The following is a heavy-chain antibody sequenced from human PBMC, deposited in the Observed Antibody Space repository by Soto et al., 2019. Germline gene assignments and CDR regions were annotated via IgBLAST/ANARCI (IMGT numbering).Heavy chain of an antibody. CDR2: INTYNGNT. CDR1: GYTFTRYG. D-gene: IGHD3-16*01. V-gene: IGHV1-18*01. Sequence: QVQLVQSGAEVKNPGASVKVSCKASGYTFTRYGIGWARQAPGQGLEWMGWINTYNGNTNYAQNVQGRVTLTTDTSTSTAYMELRRLRSNDTAIYYSAMVDVYVTPSPQDVWGQGTTVIVSS. CDR3: AMVDVYVTPSPQDV. J-gene: IGHJ6*02.